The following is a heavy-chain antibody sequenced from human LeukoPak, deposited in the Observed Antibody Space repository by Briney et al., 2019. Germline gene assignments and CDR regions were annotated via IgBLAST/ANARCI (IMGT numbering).Heavy chain of an antibody. Sequence: ASVKVSCMASGYTFTDYYMHWVRQAPGHGLEWMGWLNPNTLVTNYAQQFQGRVSMTWDTSISTGYMDLKSLTSDDTAVYYCARKDGGRDGMDVWGQGTTVTVSS. D-gene: IGHD4-23*01. V-gene: IGHV1-2*02. CDR3: ARKDGGRDGMDV. J-gene: IGHJ6*02. CDR1: GYTFTDYY. CDR2: LNPNTLVT.